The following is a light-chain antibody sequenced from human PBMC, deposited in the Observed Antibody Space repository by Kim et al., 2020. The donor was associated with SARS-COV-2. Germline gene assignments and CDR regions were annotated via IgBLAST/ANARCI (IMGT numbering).Light chain of an antibody. CDR3: QSYDISLSVWV. CDR2: GNN. CDR1: SSNIGTEYD. J-gene: IGLJ3*02. Sequence: QSVLTPPPSVAGAPGQRINISCTGSSSNIGTEYDVHWYQQLPGTAPKLLIFGNNNRPSGVPDRFSGSRSGTSAFLAITGLQAEDEADYHCQSYDISLSVWVFGGGTQLTVL. V-gene: IGLV1-40*01.